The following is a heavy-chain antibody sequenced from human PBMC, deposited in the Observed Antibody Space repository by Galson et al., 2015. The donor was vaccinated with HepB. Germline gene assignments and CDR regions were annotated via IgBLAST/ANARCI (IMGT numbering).Heavy chain of an antibody. CDR2: ISPYNGDT. V-gene: IGHV1-18*01. CDR3: ARGARVAVVGATQSNWFDP. Sequence: SVKVSCKASGYTFSTYSITWVRQARGQGLEWMGWISPYNGDTDYARKFQGRVTMTTDTFMSTAYMELRSLRSDDTAVYYCARGARVAVVGATQSNWFDPWGQGTLVTVSS. D-gene: IGHD2-15*01. CDR1: GYTFSTYS. J-gene: IGHJ5*02.